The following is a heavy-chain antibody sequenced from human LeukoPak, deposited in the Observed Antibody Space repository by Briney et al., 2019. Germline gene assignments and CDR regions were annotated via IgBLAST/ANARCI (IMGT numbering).Heavy chain of an antibody. J-gene: IGHJ4*02. CDR2: IYYSGST. CDR3: ASQYYYDSSGLDY. D-gene: IGHD3-22*01. CDR1: GGSISSYY. V-gene: IGHV4-59*01. Sequence: SETLSLTCTVSGGSISSYYWSWIRQPPGKGLEWIGYIYYSGSTNYNPSLKSRVTISVDTSKNQFSLKLSSVTAADTAVYYCASQYYYDSSGLDYWGQGTLVTVSS.